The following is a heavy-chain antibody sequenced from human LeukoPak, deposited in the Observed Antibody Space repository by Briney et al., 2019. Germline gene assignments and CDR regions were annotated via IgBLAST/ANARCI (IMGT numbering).Heavy chain of an antibody. D-gene: IGHD6-13*01. CDR2: INPNSGGT. Sequence: GASVKVSCKASGYTFTGYYMHWVRQAPGQGLEWMGWINPNSGGTNYAQKFQGRVTMTRDTSISTAYMELSRLRSGDTAVYYCARDLAPYSSSWYDAWCAFDIWGQGTMVTVSS. V-gene: IGHV1-2*02. CDR3: ARDLAPYSSSWYDAWCAFDI. J-gene: IGHJ3*02. CDR1: GYTFTGYY.